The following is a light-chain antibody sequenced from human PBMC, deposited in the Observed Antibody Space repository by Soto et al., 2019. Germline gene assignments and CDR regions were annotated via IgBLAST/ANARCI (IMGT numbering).Light chain of an antibody. Sequence: DIQMTQSPSTLSASVGDRVTITCRASQTISSWLAWYQQKPGKAPKLFIYKASTLESGVPSRFSGSGSGTEFTLTISILHPDYLASYCCQHYNCGWTFGQGTKVDIK. J-gene: IGKJ1*01. CDR2: KAS. V-gene: IGKV1-5*03. CDR1: QTISSW. CDR3: QHYNCGWT.